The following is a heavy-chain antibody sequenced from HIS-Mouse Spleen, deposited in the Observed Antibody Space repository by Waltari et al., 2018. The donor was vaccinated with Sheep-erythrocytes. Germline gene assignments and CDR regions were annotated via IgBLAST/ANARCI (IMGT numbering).Heavy chain of an antibody. Sequence: EVQLVESGGGLVQPGGSLILSCAASGFTFSSYWMSWVRQAPGKGLEWVANIKQDGSEKYYVDSVKGRFTISRDNAKNSLYLQMNSLRAEDTAVYYCARAVAGTPDAFDIWGQGTMVTVSS. CDR2: IKQDGSEK. V-gene: IGHV3-7*01. D-gene: IGHD1-7*01. J-gene: IGHJ3*02. CDR3: ARAVAGTPDAFDI. CDR1: GFTFSSYW.